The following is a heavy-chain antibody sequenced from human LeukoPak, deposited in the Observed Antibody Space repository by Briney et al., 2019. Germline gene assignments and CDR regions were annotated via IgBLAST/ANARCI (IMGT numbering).Heavy chain of an antibody. CDR3: ARGRYGVVVAATEDY. CDR1: GYTFTSYV. CDR2: MNPNSGNA. V-gene: IGHV1-8*03. J-gene: IGHJ4*02. D-gene: IGHD2-15*01. Sequence: GASVKVSCKASGYTFTSYVINWVRQATGQGLEWMGWMNPNSGNADYAQKFQGRVTITWNTSISTAYMELSSLRSEDTAVYYCARGRYGVVVAATEDYWGQGTLVTVSS.